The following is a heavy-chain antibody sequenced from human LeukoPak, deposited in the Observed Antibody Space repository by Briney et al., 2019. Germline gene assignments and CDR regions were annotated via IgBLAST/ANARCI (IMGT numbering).Heavy chain of an antibody. V-gene: IGHV3-21*01. CDR3: ARDFIGDSDY. J-gene: IGHJ4*02. CDR1: RFTFSSYS. CDR2: ISSSSSYI. Sequence: GGSLRLSCAVSRFTFSSYSMNWVRQAPGKGLEWVSSISSSSSYIYYADSVKGRFTISRDNAKNSLYLQMNSLRAEDTAVYYCARDFIGDSDYWGQGTLVTVSS. D-gene: IGHD1-26*01.